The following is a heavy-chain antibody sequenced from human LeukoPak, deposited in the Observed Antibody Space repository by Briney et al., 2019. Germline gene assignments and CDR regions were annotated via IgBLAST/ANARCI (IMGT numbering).Heavy chain of an antibody. J-gene: IGHJ3*02. Sequence: VASVKVSCKVSGYTLTELSMHWVRQAPGKGLEWMGGFDPEDGETIYAQKFQGRVTMTEDTSTDTAYMELSSLRSEDTAVYYCATNAFGRGSYPGNDAFDIWGQGTMVTVSS. D-gene: IGHD1-26*01. CDR3: ATNAFGRGSYPGNDAFDI. CDR2: FDPEDGET. V-gene: IGHV1-24*01. CDR1: GYTLTELS.